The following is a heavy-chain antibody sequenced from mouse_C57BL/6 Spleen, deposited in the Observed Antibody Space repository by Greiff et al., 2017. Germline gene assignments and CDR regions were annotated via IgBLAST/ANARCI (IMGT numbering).Heavy chain of an antibody. V-gene: IGHV2-9*01. CDR2: IRGGGST. D-gene: IGHD1-1*01. Sequence: VQLVESGPGLVAPSQSLSITCTVSGFSLTSYGVDWVRQPQGKGLEWLGVIRGGGSTNKNSALMARLSISKDNSKSQVFLKMNSLQTDDTAMYYCAKQGGGSSYAMDYWGQGTSVTVSS. J-gene: IGHJ4*01. CDR1: GFSLTSYG. CDR3: AKQGGGSSYAMDY.